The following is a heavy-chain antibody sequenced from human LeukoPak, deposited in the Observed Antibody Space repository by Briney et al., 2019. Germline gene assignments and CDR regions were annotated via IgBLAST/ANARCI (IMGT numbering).Heavy chain of an antibody. CDR2: ISSSSSTI. CDR1: GFTFSSYE. D-gene: IGHD4/OR15-4a*01. J-gene: IGHJ4*02. CDR3: ARRAGAYSHPYDY. V-gene: IGHV3-48*01. Sequence: HPGGSLRLSCAASGFTFSSYEMNWVRQAPGKGLEWVSYISSSSSTIYYADSVKGRFTISRDNSKNTLYLQMNSLRAEDTAVYYCARRAGAYSHPYDYWGQGTLVTVSS.